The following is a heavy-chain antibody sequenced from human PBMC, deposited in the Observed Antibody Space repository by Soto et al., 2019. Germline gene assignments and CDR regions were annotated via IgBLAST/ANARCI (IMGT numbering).Heavy chain of an antibody. CDR1: GGSISSGGYS. J-gene: IGHJ4*02. Sequence: TLSLTCTVSGGSISSGGYSWSWIRQPPGKALEWLARIDWDDDKYYSTSLKTRLTISKDTSKNQVVLTMTNMDPVDTATYYCARSTYYYDSSGYGFYYFDYWGQGTLVTVSS. CDR3: ARSTYYYDSSGYGFYYFDY. CDR2: IDWDDDK. V-gene: IGHV2-70*11. D-gene: IGHD3-22*01.